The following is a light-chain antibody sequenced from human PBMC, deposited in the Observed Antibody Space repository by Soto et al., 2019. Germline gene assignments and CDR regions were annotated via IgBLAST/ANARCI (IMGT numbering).Light chain of an antibody. V-gene: IGLV2-14*01. CDR3: SSYTSSSTLV. CDR2: EVS. CDR1: SSDVGGYNY. J-gene: IGLJ2*01. Sequence: QSALTQPASVSGSPGQSITISCTGTSSDVGGYNYVSWYQRHPGKAPKLMIYEVSNRPSGVSNRFSGSKSGNTASLTISGLQAEDEADYHCSSYTSSSTLVYGGGTKLTVL.